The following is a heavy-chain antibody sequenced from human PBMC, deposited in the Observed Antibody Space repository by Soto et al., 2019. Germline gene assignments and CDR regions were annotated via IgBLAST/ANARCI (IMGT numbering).Heavy chain of an antibody. D-gene: IGHD2-21*02. CDR1: GFSFPHSG. CDR3: VKLLWEEVTATLDS. Sequence: EVQLLESGGGLVQPGGSLRLSCAGSGFSFPHSGMSWVRRAPGRGLEWVSGISATGDDTNYADSVRDRFSISRDSSKGKLYLPMRSVRADDTAIYHCVKLLWEEVTATLDSWGQGTLVTVSS. V-gene: IGHV3-23*01. CDR2: ISATGDDT. J-gene: IGHJ4*02.